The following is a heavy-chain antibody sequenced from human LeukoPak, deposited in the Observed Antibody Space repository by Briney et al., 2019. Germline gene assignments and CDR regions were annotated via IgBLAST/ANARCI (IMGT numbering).Heavy chain of an antibody. CDR3: ASGSNYYYDSSGYLDY. CDR1: GFTFSSYS. CDR2: ISSSSSYI. V-gene: IGHV3-21*01. D-gene: IGHD3-22*01. J-gene: IGHJ4*02. Sequence: VKPGGSLRLSCAASGFTFSSYSMNWVRQAPGKGLEWVSSISSSSSYIYYADSVKGRFTISRDNAKNTLYLQMNSLRAEDTAVYYCASGSNYYYDSSGYLDYWGQGTLVTVSS.